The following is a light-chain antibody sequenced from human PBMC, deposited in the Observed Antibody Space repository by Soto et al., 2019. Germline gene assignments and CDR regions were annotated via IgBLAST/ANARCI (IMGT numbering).Light chain of an antibody. CDR2: EVS. J-gene: IGLJ1*01. Sequence: QSVLTQPASVSGSPGQSITISCTGTSGDVDAFDYVSWYQQHPGKAPKLMIFEVSDRPSGVSDRYSGSKSGSTASLTISGLQAEDVADYFCTSFTSSSTLVFGTGTKLTVL. CDR3: TSFTSSSTLV. CDR1: SGDVDAFDY. V-gene: IGLV2-14*01.